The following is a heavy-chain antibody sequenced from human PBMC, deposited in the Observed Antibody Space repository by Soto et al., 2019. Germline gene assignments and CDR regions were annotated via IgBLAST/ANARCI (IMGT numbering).Heavy chain of an antibody. V-gene: IGHV4-30-2*01. J-gene: IGHJ4*02. CDR1: GGSISSGGYS. CDR3: ARAGGLGAVAVDY. D-gene: IGHD6-19*01. CDR2: IYHSGST. Sequence: PSETLSLTCAVSGGSISSGGYSSSWIRQPPGKGLEWIGYIYHSGSTYYNPSLKSRVTISVDRSKNQFSLKLSSVTAADTAVYYCARAGGLGAVAVDYWGQGTLVTVSS.